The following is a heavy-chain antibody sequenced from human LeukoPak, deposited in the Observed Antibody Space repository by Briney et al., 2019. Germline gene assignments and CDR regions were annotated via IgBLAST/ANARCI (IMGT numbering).Heavy chain of an antibody. CDR2: IYPGDSDT. J-gene: IGHJ1*01. D-gene: IGHD3-9*01. CDR3: ARLDILTGYYNVGDFQH. V-gene: IGHV5-51*01. Sequence: GESLKISCKGSGYSFTSYWIGWVRQMPGKGLEWMGIIYPGDSDTRYSPSFQGQVTISADKSISTAYLQWSSLKASDTAMYYCARLDILTGYYNVGDFQHWGQGTLVSASS. CDR1: GYSFTSYW.